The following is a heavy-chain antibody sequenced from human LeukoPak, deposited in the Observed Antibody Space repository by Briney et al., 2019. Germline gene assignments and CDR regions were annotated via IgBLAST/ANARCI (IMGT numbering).Heavy chain of an antibody. CDR3: ARGIESYGDYGY. V-gene: IGHV4-59*01. D-gene: IGHD4-17*01. Sequence: SETLSLTCTVSGGSISGSYWSWIRQPPGKGLEWIAYMYNSGSTNYNPSLKSRVTISIDTSKNQFSLKLSALTAADTAIYYCARGIESYGDYGYWGQGILVTGSS. CDR2: MYNSGST. J-gene: IGHJ4*01. CDR1: GGSISGSY.